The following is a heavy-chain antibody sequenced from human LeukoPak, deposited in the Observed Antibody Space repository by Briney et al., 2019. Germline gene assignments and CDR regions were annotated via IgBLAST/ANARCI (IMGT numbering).Heavy chain of an antibody. CDR2: ISGSGGST. CDR1: GFTFSSYA. V-gene: IGHV3-23*01. J-gene: IGHJ4*02. D-gene: IGHD2-15*01. CDR3: VVVAATGTLDY. Sequence: GGSLRLSCAASGFTFSSYAMSWVRQAPGKGLEWVSAISGSGGSTYYAGSVKGRFTISRDNSKNTLYLQMNSLRAEDTAVYYAVVVAATGTLDYWGQGTLVTVSS.